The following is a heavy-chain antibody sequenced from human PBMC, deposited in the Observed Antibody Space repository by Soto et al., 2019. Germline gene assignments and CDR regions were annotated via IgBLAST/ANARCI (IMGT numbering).Heavy chain of an antibody. D-gene: IGHD2-15*01. CDR3: ARVRYGGNIDY. CDR2: IYYSGST. Sequence: SETLSLTCTVSGGSISSGDYYWSWIRQPPGKGLEWIGYIYYSGSTYYNPSLKSRVTISVDTSKNQFSLKLRSVTAADTAVYYCARVRYGGNIDYWGQGTLVTVSS. V-gene: IGHV4-30-4*01. CDR1: GGSISSGDYY. J-gene: IGHJ4*02.